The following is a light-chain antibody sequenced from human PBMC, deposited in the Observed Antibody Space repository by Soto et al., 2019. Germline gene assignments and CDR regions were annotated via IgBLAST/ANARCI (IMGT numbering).Light chain of an antibody. Sequence: DIQITQSPSSLSASVGDRVTITCRASQTISSYLNWYQQKSGKAPNLLIHTASSLESGVPSRFRGSGSGADFTLTISSLQPEDPETYYRQLSYSTPYTFGQVTKLEIK. V-gene: IGKV1-39*01. CDR2: TAS. CDR1: QTISSY. CDR3: QLSYSTPYT. J-gene: IGKJ2*01.